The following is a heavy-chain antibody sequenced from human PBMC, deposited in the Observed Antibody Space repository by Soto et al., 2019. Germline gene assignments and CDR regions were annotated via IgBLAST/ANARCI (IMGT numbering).Heavy chain of an antibody. CDR2: IVVGSGNT. V-gene: IGHV1-58*01. Sequence: SVKVSCKASGFTFTSSAVQWVRQARGQRLEWIGWIVVGSGNTNYAQKFQERVTITKDMSTSTAYMELSSLRSEDTAVYYCAADLGTTVTMLDYWGQGTLVTVSS. J-gene: IGHJ4*02. D-gene: IGHD4-17*01. CDR3: AADLGTTVTMLDY. CDR1: GFTFTSSA.